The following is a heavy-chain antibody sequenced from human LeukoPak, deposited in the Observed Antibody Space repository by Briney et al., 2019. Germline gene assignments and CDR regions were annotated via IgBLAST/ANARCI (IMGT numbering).Heavy chain of an antibody. CDR3: ARGPIAAAGTVEGWFDP. CDR1: GFTFSSYA. Sequence: PGGSLRLSCAASGFTFSSYAMSWVRQAPGKGLEWVSAIRGSGGSTYYADSVKGRFTISRDNSKNTLYLQMNSLRAEDTAVYYCARGPIAAAGTVEGWFDPWGQGSLVTVSS. V-gene: IGHV3-23*01. J-gene: IGHJ5*02. D-gene: IGHD6-13*01. CDR2: IRGSGGST.